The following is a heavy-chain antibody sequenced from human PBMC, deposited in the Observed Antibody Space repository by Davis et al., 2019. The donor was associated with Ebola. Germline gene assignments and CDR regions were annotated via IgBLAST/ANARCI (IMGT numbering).Heavy chain of an antibody. CDR2: INHSGST. CDR3: ARAPTTVTTCWFDP. Sequence: SETLSLTCAVYGGSFSGYYWSWIRQPPGKGLEWIGEINHSGSTNYNPSLKSRVTISVDTSKKQFSLKLSSVTAADTAVYYCARAPTTVTTCWFDPWGQGTLVTVSS. J-gene: IGHJ5*02. CDR1: GGSFSGYY. D-gene: IGHD4-17*01. V-gene: IGHV4-34*09.